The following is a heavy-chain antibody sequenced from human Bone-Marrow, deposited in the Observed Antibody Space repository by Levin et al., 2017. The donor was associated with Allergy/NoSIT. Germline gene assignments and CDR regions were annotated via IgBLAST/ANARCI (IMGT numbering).Heavy chain of an antibody. D-gene: IGHD6-13*01. J-gene: IGHJ1*01. CDR2: ISGSGGST. V-gene: IGHV3-23*01. CDR1: GFTFSSYA. Sequence: GGSLRLSCAASGFTFSSYAMSWVRQAPGKGLEWVSAISGSGGSTYYADSVKGRFTISRDNSKNTLYLQMNSLRAEDTAVYYCAKDVAAAGIVLEVTFQHWGQGTLVTVSS. CDR3: AKDVAAAGIVLEVTFQH.